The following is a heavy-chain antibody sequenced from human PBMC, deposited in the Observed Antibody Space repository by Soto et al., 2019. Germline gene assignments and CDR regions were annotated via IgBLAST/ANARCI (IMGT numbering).Heavy chain of an antibody. V-gene: IGHV3-74*01. D-gene: IGHD6-13*01. Sequence: EEQLVESGGGLVQPGGSLRLSCAASGFTFSSYWMHWVRQAPGKGLVWVSRINSDGSSTNYADSVKGRFTISRDNAKNTLYLQMNSLRAEDTAVYYCARDLRFSSSWFLIGWFDPWGQGTLVTVSS. CDR3: ARDLRFSSSWFLIGWFDP. J-gene: IGHJ5*02. CDR1: GFTFSSYW. CDR2: INSDGSST.